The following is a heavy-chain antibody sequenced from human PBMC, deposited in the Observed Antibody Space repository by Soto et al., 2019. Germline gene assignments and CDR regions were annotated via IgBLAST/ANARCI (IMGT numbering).Heavy chain of an antibody. CDR1: GDSLSSGGYY. Sequence: SETLSLTCTVSGDSLSSGGYYCIWIRQLPGKGLEWIGFIYYSGSTFYNPSLRSRVTMSADASKNQISLKLSSVTAADTAVYYCAKTKTPHVRNGMDVWGQGTTVTVSS. V-gene: IGHV4-31*03. D-gene: IGHD2-8*01. J-gene: IGHJ6*02. CDR3: AKTKTPHVRNGMDV. CDR2: IYYSGST.